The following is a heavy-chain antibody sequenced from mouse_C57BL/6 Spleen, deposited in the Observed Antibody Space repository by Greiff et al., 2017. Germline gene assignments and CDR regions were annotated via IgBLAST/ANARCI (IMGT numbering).Heavy chain of an antibody. CDR1: GYAFSSYW. V-gene: IGHV1-80*01. D-gene: IGHD2-1*01. CDR2: IYPGDGDT. CDR3: AREDYGNYFDY. J-gene: IGHJ2*01. Sequence: VQLVESGAELVKPGASVKISCKASGYAFSSYWMNWVKQRPGKGLEWIGQIYPGDGDTNYNGKFKGKATLTADKSSSTAYMQLSSLTSEDSAVYFCAREDYGNYFDYWGQGTTLTVSS.